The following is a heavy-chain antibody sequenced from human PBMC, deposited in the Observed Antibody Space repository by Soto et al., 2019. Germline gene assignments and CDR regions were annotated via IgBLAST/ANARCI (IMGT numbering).Heavy chain of an antibody. CDR2: INHSGST. V-gene: IGHV4-34*01. J-gene: IGHJ5*02. D-gene: IGHD3-9*01. Sequence: QVQLQQWGAGLLKPSETLSLTCAVYGGSFSGYYWSWIRQPPGKGLEWIGEINHSGSTNYNPSLKSRVTISVDTSKNQFSLKLSSVTAADTAVYYCARGAPQDILTRYYLGWFDPWGQGTLVTVSS. CDR1: GGSFSGYY. CDR3: ARGAPQDILTRYYLGWFDP.